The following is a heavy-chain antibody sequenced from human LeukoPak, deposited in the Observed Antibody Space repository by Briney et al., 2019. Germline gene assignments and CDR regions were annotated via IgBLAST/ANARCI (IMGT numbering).Heavy chain of an antibody. V-gene: IGHV1-69*13. Sequence: GASVKVSCKASGGTFSSYAISWVRQAPGQGLEWMGGIIPIFGTANYAQKFQGRVTITADESTSTAYMELSSLRSEDTAVYYCACDTNRGITIFGVVPDYYYYGMDVWGQGTTVTVSS. CDR2: IIPIFGTA. D-gene: IGHD3-3*01. CDR1: GGTFSSYA. J-gene: IGHJ6*02. CDR3: ACDTNRGITIFGVVPDYYYYGMDV.